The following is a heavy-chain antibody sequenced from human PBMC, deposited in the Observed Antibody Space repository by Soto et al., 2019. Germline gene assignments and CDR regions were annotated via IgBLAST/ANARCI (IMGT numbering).Heavy chain of an antibody. CDR1: GYTFTSYA. V-gene: IGHV1-3*01. Sequence: ASVKVSCKASGYTFTSYAMHWVRQAPGQRLEWMGWINAGNGNTKYSQKFQGRVTITRDTSASTAYMELSSLRSEDTAVYYCARVYCGGDCYMYLWGQGTLVTVSS. CDR3: ARVYCGGDCYMYL. J-gene: IGHJ5*02. D-gene: IGHD2-21*02. CDR2: INAGNGNT.